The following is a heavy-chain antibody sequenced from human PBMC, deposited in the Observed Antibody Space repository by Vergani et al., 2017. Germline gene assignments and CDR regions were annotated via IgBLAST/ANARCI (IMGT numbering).Heavy chain of an antibody. J-gene: IGHJ4*02. CDR2: ISWNTGDST. V-gene: IGHV3-23*04. D-gene: IGHD5-24*01. CDR3: GRGSDNYN. CDR1: GITFWKFG. Sequence: EVDLVESGGGLAQPGGSLRLSCEASGITFWKFGMHWVRQGPGKGLEWVSGISWNTGDSTHYADSVKGRFTISRDNSKNTLYLQMNSLGVEDTAVYYCGRGSDNYNWGQGTLVTVSS.